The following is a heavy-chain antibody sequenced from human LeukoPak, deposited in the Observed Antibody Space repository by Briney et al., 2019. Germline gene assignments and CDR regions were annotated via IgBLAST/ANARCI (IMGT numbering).Heavy chain of an antibody. CDR1: GFTFSSYW. D-gene: IGHD3-10*01. CDR2: IKQDGSEK. J-gene: IGHJ5*02. CDR3: ARQYYGSGSYSNWFDP. V-gene: IGHV3-7*03. Sequence: GGSLRLSCAASGFTFSSYWMSWVRQAPGKGLEWVANIKQDGSEKYYVDSVKGRFTISRDNAKNSLYLQMNSLKASDTAMYYCARQYYGSGSYSNWFDPWGQGTLVTVSS.